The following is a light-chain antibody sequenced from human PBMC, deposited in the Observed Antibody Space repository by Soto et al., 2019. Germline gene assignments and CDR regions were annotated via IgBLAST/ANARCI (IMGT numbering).Light chain of an antibody. CDR2: GNS. V-gene: IGLV1-40*01. J-gene: IGLJ1*01. CDR1: SSNIGAGYD. Sequence: QSVLTQPPSVSGAPGQRVTNPCTGSSSNIGAGYDVHWYQQLPGTAPKLLIYGNSNRPSGVPDRFSGSKSGTSASLAITGLQAEDEADYYCQSYDSRLNGYVFGTGTKLTVL. CDR3: QSYDSRLNGYV.